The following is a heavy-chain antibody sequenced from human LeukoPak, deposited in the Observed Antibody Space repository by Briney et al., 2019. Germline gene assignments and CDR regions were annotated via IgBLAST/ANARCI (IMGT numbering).Heavy chain of an antibody. J-gene: IGHJ4*02. CDR1: GGTFTSFG. D-gene: IGHD6-19*01. V-gene: IGHV1-69*04. CDR3: ARGPIAVANDFDS. Sequence: ASVKVSCKASGGTFTSFGISWGQQAPGQGLEWMGRIIPVLDIADYAQKFQGRVTITADKSTTTAYMQLINLRSEDTAFYYCARGPIAVANDFDSWGQGTLVTVSS. CDR2: IIPVLDIA.